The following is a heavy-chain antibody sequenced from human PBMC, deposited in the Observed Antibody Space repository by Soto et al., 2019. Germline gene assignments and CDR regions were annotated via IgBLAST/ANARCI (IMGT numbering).Heavy chain of an antibody. D-gene: IGHD4-17*01. J-gene: IGHJ4*02. CDR1: GFTFSSYW. CDR3: ARAEGGGTVTMKSFLDY. CDR2: IKQDGSEK. Sequence: EVQLVESGGGLVQPGGSLRLSCAASGFTFSSYWMSWVRQAPGKGLEWVANIKQDGSEKYYVDSVKGRFTISRDNAKNSLYLQMNSLRAEDTAVYYCARAEGGGTVTMKSFLDYWGQGTLVTVSS. V-gene: IGHV3-7*03.